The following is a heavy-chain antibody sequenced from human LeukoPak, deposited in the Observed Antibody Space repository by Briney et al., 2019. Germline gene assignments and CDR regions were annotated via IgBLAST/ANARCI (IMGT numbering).Heavy chain of an antibody. CDR2: ISAYNGNT. D-gene: IGHD3-3*01. J-gene: IGHJ4*02. V-gene: IGHV1-18*01. Sequence: ASVKVSCKASDYTFTSYGISWVRQAPGQGLEWMGWISAYNGNTNYAQKLQGRVTMTTDTSTSTAYMELRSLRSDDTAVYYCARAPVSANYDPLFDYWGQGTLVTVSS. CDR1: DYTFTSYG. CDR3: ARAPVSANYDPLFDY.